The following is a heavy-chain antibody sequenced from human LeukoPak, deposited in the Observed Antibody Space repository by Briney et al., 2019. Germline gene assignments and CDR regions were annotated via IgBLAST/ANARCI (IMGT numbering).Heavy chain of an antibody. V-gene: IGHV4-59*08. D-gene: IGHD3-10*01. CDR1: GGSISNYY. Sequence: PSETLSLTSAWSGGSISNYYWSCIRQPPGKGLEWIGYIYYSGSTNYNPSLKSRVTISVDTSSNQFSLKLNSVTAADTAVYYCARRAYGSGSFNRYHFDYWGQGTLVAVSS. CDR2: IYYSGST. J-gene: IGHJ4*02. CDR3: ARRAYGSGSFNRYHFDY.